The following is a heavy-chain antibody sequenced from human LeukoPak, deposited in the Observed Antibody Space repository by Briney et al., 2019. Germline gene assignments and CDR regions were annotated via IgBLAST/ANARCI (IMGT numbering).Heavy chain of an antibody. CDR3: ARGHGWLVYFDY. Sequence: ASVKASCKASGYTFTGYYTHWVRQAPGQGLEWMGWIDPNSGGTNYAQKFQGRVTMTRDTSISTAYMELSRLRSDDTAVCYCARGHGWLVYFDYWGQGTLVTVSS. V-gene: IGHV1-2*02. CDR1: GYTFTGYY. J-gene: IGHJ4*02. D-gene: IGHD3-9*01. CDR2: IDPNSGGT.